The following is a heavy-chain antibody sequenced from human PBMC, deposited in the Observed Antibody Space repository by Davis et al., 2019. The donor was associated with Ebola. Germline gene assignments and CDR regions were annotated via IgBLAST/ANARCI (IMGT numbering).Heavy chain of an antibody. D-gene: IGHD6-19*01. CDR1: GASVSSNSAA. V-gene: IGHV6-1*01. CDR2: TYYNSKWYS. Sequence: HSQTLSLTCAISGASVSSNSAAWNWIRLSPSRGLEWLGRTYYNSKWYSDYAVSVKSRITINPDTSKNQFSLHLKSVTPEDSAVYYCARGWLRSGMDVWDKGTTVIVSS. J-gene: IGHJ6*04. CDR3: ARGWLRSGMDV.